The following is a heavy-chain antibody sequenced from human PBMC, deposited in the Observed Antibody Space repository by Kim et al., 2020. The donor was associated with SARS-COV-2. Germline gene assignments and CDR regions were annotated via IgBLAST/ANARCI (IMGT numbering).Heavy chain of an antibody. CDR1: GYTFTSYG. CDR2: ISAYNGNT. CDR3: ARDRSGWYDYYYYGMDV. J-gene: IGHJ6*02. D-gene: IGHD6-19*01. V-gene: IGHV1-18*04. Sequence: ASVKVSCKASGYTFTSYGISWVRQAPGQGLEWMGWISAYNGNTNYAQKLQGRVTMTTDTSTSTAYMELRSLRSDDTAVYYCARDRSGWYDYYYYGMDVWGQGNTVTVSS.